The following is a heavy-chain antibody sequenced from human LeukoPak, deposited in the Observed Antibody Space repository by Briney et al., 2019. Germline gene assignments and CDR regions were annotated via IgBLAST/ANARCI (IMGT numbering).Heavy chain of an antibody. Sequence: PGGSLRLSCAVSGSTLTEHAWSWVRQAPGEGLEWVSGIIDVGGTYYADSVKGRFTISRDSSKNTLYLQTNSLRAEDTAVYYCAKQLGYCSDGSCYFPYWGQGTLVTVSS. CDR1: GSTLTEHA. CDR2: IIDVGGT. V-gene: IGHV3-23*01. J-gene: IGHJ4*02. D-gene: IGHD2-15*01. CDR3: AKQLGYCSDGSCYFPY.